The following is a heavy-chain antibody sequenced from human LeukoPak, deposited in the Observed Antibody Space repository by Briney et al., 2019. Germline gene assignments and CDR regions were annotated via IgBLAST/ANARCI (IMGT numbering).Heavy chain of an antibody. CDR2: IIPIFGTA. D-gene: IGHD3-16*02. Sequence: ASVKVSCKASGGTFSSYAISWVRQAPGQGLEWMGGIIPIFGTANYAQKFQGRVTITADESTSTAYMELSSLRSEDTAVYYCARDTYDYVWGSYRYFDYWGQGTLVTVSS. J-gene: IGHJ4*02. V-gene: IGHV1-69*13. CDR3: ARDTYDYVWGSYRYFDY. CDR1: GGTFSSYA.